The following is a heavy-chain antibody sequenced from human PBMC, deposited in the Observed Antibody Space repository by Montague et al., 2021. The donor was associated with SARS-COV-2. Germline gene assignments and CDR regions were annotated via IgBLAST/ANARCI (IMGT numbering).Heavy chain of an antibody. CDR1: GFTFSRYW. CDR3: VSGYTSGY. D-gene: IGHD5-12*01. V-gene: IGHV3-7*01. CDR2: INDDGSYK. J-gene: IGHJ4*02. Sequence: SLILSCAASGFTFSRYWMTWVRQAPGMGLEWVANINDDGSYKIYVDSVKGRFTVSRDNDKNVFYLQMNSLRVEDTAVYYCVSGYTSGYWGQGTLVGVSS.